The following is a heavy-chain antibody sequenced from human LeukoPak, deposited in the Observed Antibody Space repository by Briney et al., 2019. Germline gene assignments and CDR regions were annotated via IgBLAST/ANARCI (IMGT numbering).Heavy chain of an antibody. CDR2: ISGSGGST. CDR3: AKGDLNVVVPAAIPLGIDY. V-gene: IGHV3-23*01. J-gene: IGHJ4*02. Sequence: PGGSLRLSXAASGFTFSSYAMSWVRQAPGKGLEWVSPISGSGGSTYYADSLKGRFTISRDNSKNTLYLQMNSLRAEDTAVYYCAKGDLNVVVPAAIPLGIDYWGQGTLVTVSS. CDR1: GFTFSSYA. D-gene: IGHD2-2*02.